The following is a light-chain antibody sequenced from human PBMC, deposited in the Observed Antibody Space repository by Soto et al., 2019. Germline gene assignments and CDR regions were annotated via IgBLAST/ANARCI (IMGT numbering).Light chain of an antibody. V-gene: IGLV2-14*01. J-gene: IGLJ1*01. Sequence: QSALTQPASVSGFPGQSITISCTGTTNDVGGYNYVSWYQQHPGKAPKLMIYDVSNRPSGSSNRFSGSKSGNTASLTISGLQAEDEADYYCSSYTNSRTRVFGTGTKLTVL. CDR2: DVS. CDR1: TNDVGGYNY. CDR3: SSYTNSRTRV.